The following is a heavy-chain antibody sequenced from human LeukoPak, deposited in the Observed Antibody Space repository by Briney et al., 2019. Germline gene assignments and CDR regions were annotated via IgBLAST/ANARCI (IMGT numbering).Heavy chain of an antibody. CDR2: IYYSGST. CDR1: GGSISSYY. V-gene: IGHV4-59*01. CDR3: ARWSGNYADY. J-gene: IGHJ4*02. Sequence: PSETLSLTCTVSGGSISSYYWSWIRQPPGKGLEWIGYIYYSGSTNYNPSLKSRVTISVDTSKNQFSLKLSSVTAADTAVYYCARWSGNYADYWGQGTLVTVSS. D-gene: IGHD3-3*01.